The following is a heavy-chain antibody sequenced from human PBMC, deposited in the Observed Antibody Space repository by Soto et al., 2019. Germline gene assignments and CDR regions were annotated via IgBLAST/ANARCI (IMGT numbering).Heavy chain of an antibody. J-gene: IGHJ6*02. CDR1: GGSFSGYY. CDR3: ARGGIFGVANRYYYYYGMDV. Sequence: QVQLQQWGAGLLKPSETLSLTCAVYGGSFSGYYWSWIRQPPGKGLEWIGEINHSGSTNYNPSLKSRVTISVDTSKNQFSLKMSSVTAADTAVYYCARGGIFGVANRYYYYYGMDVWGQGTTVTVSS. D-gene: IGHD3-3*01. V-gene: IGHV4-34*01. CDR2: INHSGST.